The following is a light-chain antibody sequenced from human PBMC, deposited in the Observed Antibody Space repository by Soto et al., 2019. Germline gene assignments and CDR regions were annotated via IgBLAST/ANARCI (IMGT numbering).Light chain of an antibody. CDR2: DVT. Sequence: QSVLTQSPSACGSPGESVTIFCTGTSSDIGGYNSVSWYQQHPGKAPKVMIYDVTKRPSWVPDRFSGSRSCNRASLTASALQAEDEADYYCSSFTDGNNLVLGTGTKVTVL. CDR1: SSDIGGYNS. CDR3: SSFTDGNNLV. V-gene: IGLV2-8*01. J-gene: IGLJ1*01.